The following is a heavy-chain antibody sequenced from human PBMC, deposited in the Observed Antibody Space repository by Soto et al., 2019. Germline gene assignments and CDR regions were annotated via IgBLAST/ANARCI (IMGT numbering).Heavy chain of an antibody. CDR3: ANDLVGYSSGWYD. D-gene: IGHD6-19*01. J-gene: IGHJ4*02. CDR2: ISGSGGGT. V-gene: IGHV3-23*01. Sequence: EVQLLESGGGLVQPGGSLRLSCAASGFTFSSYAMSWVRQAPGKGLEWVSAISGSGGGTYYADSVKGRFTISRDNSKNTLYLQMNSLRAEDTAVYYCANDLVGYSSGWYDWGQGNLVTVSS. CDR1: GFTFSSYA.